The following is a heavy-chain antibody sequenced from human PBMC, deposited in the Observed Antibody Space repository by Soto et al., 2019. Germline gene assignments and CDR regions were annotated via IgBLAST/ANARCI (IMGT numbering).Heavy chain of an antibody. J-gene: IGHJ4*02. V-gene: IGHV3-9*01. CDR1: GWTFDDDS. CDR3: ANLPLYGSGFDC. D-gene: IGHD3-10*01. Sequence: EVQLVESGGGLVQPGKALRLSCGASGWTFDDDSVHWVRQAAGKCLEWVSGINWNGDATGYADSVKGRFTISRDNAKNSLYLQMNSLTTEDTAVYYCANLPLYGSGFDCWGQGTLVTVSS. CDR2: INWNGDAT.